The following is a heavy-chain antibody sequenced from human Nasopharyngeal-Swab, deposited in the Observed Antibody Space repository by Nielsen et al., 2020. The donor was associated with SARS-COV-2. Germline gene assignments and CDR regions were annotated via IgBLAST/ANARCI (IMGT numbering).Heavy chain of an antibody. Sequence: GGSLRGACAASGFTFSSYAMSWVRQAPGKGLEWVSAVSGSGGSTYYADSVKGRFTISRDNSKNTLYLQMNSLRAGDSAVSFFPSSSFFSLSFLFSPLNNWFDPWGQGTLVTVSS. J-gene: IGHJ5*02. V-gene: IGHV3-23*01. CDR1: GFTFSSYA. CDR2: VSGSGGST. D-gene: IGHD2/OR15-2a*01. CDR3: PSSSFFSLSFLFSPLNNWFDP.